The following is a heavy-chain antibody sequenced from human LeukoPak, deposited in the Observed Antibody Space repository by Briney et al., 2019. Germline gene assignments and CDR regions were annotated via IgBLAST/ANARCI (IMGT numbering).Heavy chain of an antibody. Sequence: GRSPRLSCAASGFTFDDYAMHWVRQAPGKGLEWVSGISWNSGSIGYADSVKGRFTISRDNAKNSLYLQMNSLRAEDTALYYCAKDMSGYSGSYYDYWGQGTLVTVSS. CDR1: GFTFDDYA. V-gene: IGHV3-9*01. J-gene: IGHJ4*02. CDR2: ISWNSGSI. CDR3: AKDMSGYSGSYYDY. D-gene: IGHD1-26*01.